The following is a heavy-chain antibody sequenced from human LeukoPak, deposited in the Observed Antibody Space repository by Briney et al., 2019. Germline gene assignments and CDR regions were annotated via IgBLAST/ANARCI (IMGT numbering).Heavy chain of an antibody. CDR3: ARQGSSLYYFHTYMDV. CDR2: ISSDGSDK. Sequence: GGSLRLSCEASEFTFGTYALHWVRQAPGKGLEWVAVISSDGSDKYYADSVTGRFATSRDIPKNTLYLRMNSLKVEDTAVYFSARQGSSLYYFHTYMDVWGKGTTVTVSS. CDR1: EFTFGTYA. J-gene: IGHJ6*03. V-gene: IGHV3-30*01. D-gene: IGHD6-6*01.